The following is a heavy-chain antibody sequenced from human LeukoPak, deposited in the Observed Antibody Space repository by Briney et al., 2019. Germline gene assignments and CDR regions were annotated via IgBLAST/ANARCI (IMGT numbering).Heavy chain of an antibody. CDR2: IMKDGGQK. CDR3: VRDADFYKGDY. Sequence: GGSLRLSCAAPGFTFRNFWMNWARQAPGKGLEWVASIMKDGGQKKYVDSVKGRFTISRDNAQNSLYLQMSGLRAEDTAMYYCVRDADFYKGDYWGQGTLVTVSS. D-gene: IGHD5-24*01. J-gene: IGHJ4*02. CDR1: GFTFRNFW. V-gene: IGHV3-7*03.